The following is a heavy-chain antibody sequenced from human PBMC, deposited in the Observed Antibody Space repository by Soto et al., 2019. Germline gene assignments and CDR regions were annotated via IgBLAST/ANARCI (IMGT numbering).Heavy chain of an antibody. D-gene: IGHD2-2*02. CDR3: AGGGGYTFYYGMDV. CDR2: ISGSGGST. V-gene: IGHV3-23*01. CDR1: GFTFSSYA. J-gene: IGHJ6*02. Sequence: PGGSLRLSCAASGFTFSSYAMSWVRQAPGKGLEWVSAISGSGGSTYYADSVKGRFTISRDNSKNTLYLQMNSLRAEDTAVYYWAGGGGYTFYYGMDVWGQGTTVTVSS.